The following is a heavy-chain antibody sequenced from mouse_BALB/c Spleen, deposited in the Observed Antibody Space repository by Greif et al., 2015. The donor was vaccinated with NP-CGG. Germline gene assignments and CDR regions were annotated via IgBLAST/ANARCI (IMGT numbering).Heavy chain of an antibody. V-gene: IGHV14-3*02. CDR1: GFNIKDTY. CDR3: ARNDGFAY. J-gene: IGHJ3*01. CDR2: IDPANGNT. Sequence: EVQLQQSGAELVKPGASVKLSCTASGFNIKDTYMHWVKQRPERGLEWIGRIDPANGNTKYDPKFQGKATITADTSSNTAYLQLSSLTSEDTAVYYCARNDGFAYWGQGTLVTVSA. D-gene: IGHD2-12*01.